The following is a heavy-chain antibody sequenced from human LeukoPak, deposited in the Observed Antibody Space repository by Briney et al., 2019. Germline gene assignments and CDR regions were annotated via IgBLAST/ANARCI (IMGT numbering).Heavy chain of an antibody. Sequence: SETLSLSCTVSGDSFDNSYCWIWVRQPPGKRPEWIGTIYSSEYTYYHPSLRSRATISADTSRNLFSLKLNSVTAADTAVYYCARGSDDYKLGNHWGHGTLVTVSS. CDR2: IYSSEYT. V-gene: IGHV4-39*01. CDR1: GDSFDNSYC. CDR3: ARGSDDYKLGNH. D-gene: IGHD5-24*01. J-gene: IGHJ5*02.